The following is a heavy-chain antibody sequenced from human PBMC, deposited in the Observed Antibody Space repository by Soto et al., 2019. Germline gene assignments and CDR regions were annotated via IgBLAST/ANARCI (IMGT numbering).Heavy chain of an antibody. V-gene: IGHV3-23*01. Sequence: EVQLLESGGGVVQPGGSLRLSCAASGFSFSSNAMTWVRQAPGQGLEWVSTIGGGGTTYYADSVKGRFTISRDNSKNTQSLQMNSLRVEDTGVYYCAKLGFCSGGTCHLDYYNGVDVWGQGTTVTVSS. D-gene: IGHD2-15*01. J-gene: IGHJ6*02. CDR3: AKLGFCSGGTCHLDYYNGVDV. CDR2: IGGGGTT. CDR1: GFSFSSNA.